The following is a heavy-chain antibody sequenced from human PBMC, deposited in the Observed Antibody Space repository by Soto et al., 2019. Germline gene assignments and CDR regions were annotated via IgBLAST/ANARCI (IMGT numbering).Heavy chain of an antibody. V-gene: IGHV3-23*01. CDR1: GFTFSSYA. D-gene: IGHD3-10*01. Sequence: PGGSLRLSCAASGFTFSSYAMSWVRQAPGKGLEWVSAISGSGGSTYYADSVKGRFTISRDNSKNTLYLQMNSLRAEDTAVYYCAKGAITMVRGVSAYYYYGMDVWGQGTTVTVSS. CDR2: ISGSGGST. J-gene: IGHJ6*02. CDR3: AKGAITMVRGVSAYYYYGMDV.